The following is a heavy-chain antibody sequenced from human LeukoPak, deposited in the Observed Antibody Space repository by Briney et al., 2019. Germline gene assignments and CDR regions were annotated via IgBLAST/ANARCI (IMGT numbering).Heavy chain of an antibody. CDR2: IYYSGST. CDR3: ARNYDILTGDAPNWFDP. Sequence: PSETLSLTCTVSGGSISSYYWSWIRQPPGKGPEWLGYIYYSGSTNYNPSLKSRVTISVDTSKNQFSLKLSSVTAADTAVYYCARNYDILTGDAPNWFDPWGQGTLVTVSS. J-gene: IGHJ5*02. V-gene: IGHV4-59*01. D-gene: IGHD3-9*01. CDR1: GGSISSYY.